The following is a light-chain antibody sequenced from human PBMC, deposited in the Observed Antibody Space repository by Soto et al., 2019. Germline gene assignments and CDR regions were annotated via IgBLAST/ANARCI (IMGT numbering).Light chain of an antibody. CDR1: SSNIGADFD. CDR2: GNV. CDR3: QSYDSGPIVI. J-gene: IGLJ2*01. Sequence: QSVLTQPPSVSGAPGQRVTISCTGSSSNIGADFDVHWYQQLPGTAPKLLIYGNVYRPSGVPDRFSGSKSDTSASLAITGLQAEDEADYYCQSYDSGPIVIFGGGTKVTVL. V-gene: IGLV1-40*01.